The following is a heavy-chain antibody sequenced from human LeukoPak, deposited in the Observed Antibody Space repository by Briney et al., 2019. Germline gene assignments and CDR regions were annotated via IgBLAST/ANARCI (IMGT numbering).Heavy chain of an antibody. D-gene: IGHD6-19*01. J-gene: IGHJ5*02. Sequence: SETLSLTCSVSGGSISSYFWSWIRQPPGKGLEWIGYIYYSGNTNYNPSLKSRVTITPDTSKNQFSLRLTSVTAADTAVYYCAREGTYGWYNWFDPWGQGTLVTVSS. CDR2: IYYSGNT. CDR1: GGSISSYF. CDR3: AREGTYGWYNWFDP. V-gene: IGHV4-59*01.